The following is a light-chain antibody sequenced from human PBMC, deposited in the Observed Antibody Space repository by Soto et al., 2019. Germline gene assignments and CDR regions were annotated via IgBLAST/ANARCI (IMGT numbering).Light chain of an antibody. CDR3: QHDGSSPLYT. CDR1: QSVTSSY. V-gene: IGKV3-20*01. J-gene: IGKJ2*01. Sequence: EIVLTQSPGTLSLSPGERATLSCRASQSVTSSYLAWYQQKPGQAPRLLIYGASSRATGIPDRFSGSGSGPDLSLTISRLEPEDVAVYYCQHDGSSPLYTFGQGTKLEIK. CDR2: GAS.